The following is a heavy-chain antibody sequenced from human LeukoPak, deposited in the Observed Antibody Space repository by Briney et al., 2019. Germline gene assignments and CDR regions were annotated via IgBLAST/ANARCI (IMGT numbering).Heavy chain of an antibody. D-gene: IGHD5-12*01. V-gene: IGHV3-11*01. Sequence: GGSLRLSCAASGFTFSDYYMSWIRQAPGKGLDGVAYITSSGDDIYYADSVKGRFTISRDNAKNALFLRMSSLRVEDTATYYCASDIVATSGDFWGQGTLVSVSS. J-gene: IGHJ4*02. CDR1: GFTFSDYY. CDR2: ITSSGDDI. CDR3: ASDIVATSGDF.